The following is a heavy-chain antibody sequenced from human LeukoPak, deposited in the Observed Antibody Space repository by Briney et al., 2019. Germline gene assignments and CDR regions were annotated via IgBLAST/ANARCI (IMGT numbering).Heavy chain of an antibody. D-gene: IGHD6-13*01. CDR1: GYTFTSYG. Sequence: ASVKVSCKASGYTFTSYGITWVRQAPGQGLEWMGWISAYNGNTNYAQKLQGRVTMTTDTSTSTAYMDLRSLRSDDTAVYYCARDLIAAAGTDYYYYMDVWGKGTTVTVSS. J-gene: IGHJ6*03. CDR3: ARDLIAAAGTDYYYYMDV. V-gene: IGHV1-18*01. CDR2: ISAYNGNT.